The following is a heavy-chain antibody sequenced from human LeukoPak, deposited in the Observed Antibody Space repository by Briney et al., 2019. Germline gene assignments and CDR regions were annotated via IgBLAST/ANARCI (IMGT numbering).Heavy chain of an antibody. CDR1: GYTFTSYY. V-gene: IGHV1-46*01. CDR2: INPSGGST. J-gene: IGHJ4*02. Sequence: ASVKVSCKASGYTFTSYYMHWVRQAPGQGLEWMGIINPSGGSTSYAQKFQGRVTMTRDTSISTVYMELSRLRSDDTAVYYCARDVQLERLLHWGQGTLVTVSS. CDR3: ARDVQLERLLH. D-gene: IGHD1-1*01.